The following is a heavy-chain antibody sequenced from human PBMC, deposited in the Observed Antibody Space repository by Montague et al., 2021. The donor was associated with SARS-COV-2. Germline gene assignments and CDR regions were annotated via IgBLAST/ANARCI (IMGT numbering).Heavy chain of an antibody. Sequence: LSCAVSGFTFSSYAFHWVRQAPGKGLDWVAVISYDGTNKYYADSVKGRFTISRDNSKNTLYLQMNSLRPDDSAMYYCARDRGEYSGSPHYYFDYWGQGTLVTVSS. CDR1: GFTFSSYA. J-gene: IGHJ4*02. V-gene: IGHV3-30-3*01. D-gene: IGHD1-26*01. CDR3: ARDRGEYSGSPHYYFDY. CDR2: ISYDGTNK.